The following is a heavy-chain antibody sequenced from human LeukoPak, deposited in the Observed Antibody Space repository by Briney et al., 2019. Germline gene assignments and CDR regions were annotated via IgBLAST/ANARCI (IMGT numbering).Heavy chain of an antibody. J-gene: IGHJ3*02. CDR3: ARERGPHDAFDI. CDR1: GFTFSGFW. CDR2: INSDGSEG. V-gene: IGHV3-7*03. Sequence: AGGSLRLSCAVSGFTFSGFWMSWSRQAPGKGLEWVASINSDGSEGYYADVVKGRFTISRDNAKNSLYLQINSLRAEDTAVCYCARERGPHDAFDIWGQGTMVTVSS.